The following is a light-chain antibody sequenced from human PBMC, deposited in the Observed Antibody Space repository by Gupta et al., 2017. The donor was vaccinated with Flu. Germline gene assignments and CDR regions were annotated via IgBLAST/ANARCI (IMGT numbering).Light chain of an antibody. CDR1: SSNIGAGYE. J-gene: IGLJ3*02. CDR2: VDN. Sequence: QSALTQPPSVSGAPGQRVTISCTGSSSNIGAGYEVHWYRQVPGAAHKLLIYVDNNRPSGVSDRFSGSRAATSASRTIPGLQAEDEAYYYCPSYASRLRVWVFGGGTKLTVL. V-gene: IGLV1-40*01. CDR3: PSYASRLRVWV.